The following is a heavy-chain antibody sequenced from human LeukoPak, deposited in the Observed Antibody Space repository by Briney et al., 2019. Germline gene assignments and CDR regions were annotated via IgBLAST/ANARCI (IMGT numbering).Heavy chain of an antibody. J-gene: IGHJ6*03. CDR2: IYPGDSDT. Sequence: GESLKISRKGSGYSFTSYWIGWVRQMPGKGLEWMGIIYPGDSDTRYSPSFQGQVIISADKSISTAYLQWSSLNASDTAMYYCARQGSSSSKYYYYYHMDVWGKGTTVTVSS. CDR1: GYSFTSYW. CDR3: ARQGSSSSKYYYYYHMDV. V-gene: IGHV5-51*01. D-gene: IGHD6-13*01.